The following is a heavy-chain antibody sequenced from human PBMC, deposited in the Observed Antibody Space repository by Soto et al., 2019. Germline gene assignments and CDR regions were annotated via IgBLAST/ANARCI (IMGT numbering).Heavy chain of an antibody. D-gene: IGHD6-19*01. Sequence: SETLSLTCTVSGGSISSYYWSWIRQPPGKGLEWIGYIYYSGSTNYNPSLKSRVTISVDTSKNQFSLKLSSVTAADTAVYYCARHGLIAVAGDHDAFDIWGQGTMVTVSS. J-gene: IGHJ3*02. CDR2: IYYSGST. CDR3: ARHGLIAVAGDHDAFDI. CDR1: GGSISSYY. V-gene: IGHV4-59*08.